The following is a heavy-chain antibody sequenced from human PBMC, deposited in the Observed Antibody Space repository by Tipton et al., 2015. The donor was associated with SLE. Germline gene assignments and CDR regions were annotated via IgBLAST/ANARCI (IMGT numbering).Heavy chain of an antibody. CDR3: ARDRAYTKGSGRAGGWFDP. Sequence: LRLSCTVSGGSLSSQSWSWLRQPPGKGLEWIGYIYYSGSTNYNPSLQSRVSISVDTSKNQFSLKLTSVTPADTAVYYCARDRAYTKGSGRAGGWFDPWGQGTPVTVSS. V-gene: IGHV4-59*11. D-gene: IGHD6-19*01. J-gene: IGHJ5*02. CDR2: IYYSGST. CDR1: GGSLSSQS.